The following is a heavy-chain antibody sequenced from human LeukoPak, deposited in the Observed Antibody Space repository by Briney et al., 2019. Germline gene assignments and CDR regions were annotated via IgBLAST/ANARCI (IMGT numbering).Heavy chain of an antibody. CDR1: GGSISSGSYY. V-gene: IGHV4-61*02. Sequence: SETLSLTCTVSGGSISSGSYYWSWIRQPAGKGLEWIGRVYSSGSTDYNPSLKSRLSISVDTSKIQFSLKLSSVTAADTAVYYCARDLAAAGSQYFDYWGQGTLVTVSS. CDR3: ARDLAAAGSQYFDY. CDR2: VYSSGST. D-gene: IGHD6-13*01. J-gene: IGHJ4*02.